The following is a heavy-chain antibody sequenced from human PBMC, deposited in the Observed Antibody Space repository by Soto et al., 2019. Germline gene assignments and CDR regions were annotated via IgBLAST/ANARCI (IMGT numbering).Heavy chain of an antibody. CDR1: QFTFSDYS. Sequence: PGGSLRLSCAASQFTFSDYSMNWVRQAPGKGLEWVSYISTTGSTMFYADSVKGRFTMSRDNAKNSLYLQMNSLRADDTAVYYCVRAITMVRGGYYYYYGMDVWGQGTTVTVSS. CDR2: ISTTGSTM. V-gene: IGHV3-48*01. J-gene: IGHJ6*02. CDR3: VRAITMVRGGYYYYYGMDV. D-gene: IGHD3-10*01.